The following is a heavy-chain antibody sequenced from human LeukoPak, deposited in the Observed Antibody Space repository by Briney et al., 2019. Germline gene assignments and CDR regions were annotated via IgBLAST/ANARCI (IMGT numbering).Heavy chain of an antibody. CDR3: ASRDSSGY. V-gene: IGHV3-64*01. D-gene: IGHD3-22*01. J-gene: IGHJ4*02. CDR1: GFTFSNYA. Sequence: QPGGSLSLSCAASGFTFSNYAMHWVRQAPGKGLEYVSGISGNGGDTYYANSVKGRFTISRDNSKNTLYLQMGSLRAEDMAMYYCASRDSSGYWGQGTLVTVSS. CDR2: ISGNGGDT.